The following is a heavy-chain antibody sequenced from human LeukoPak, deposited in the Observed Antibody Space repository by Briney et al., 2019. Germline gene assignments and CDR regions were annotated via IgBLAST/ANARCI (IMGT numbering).Heavy chain of an antibody. CDR3: ARQASGEQWLVRASYDY. CDR1: GGSVSSGSYY. V-gene: IGHV4-39*01. J-gene: IGHJ4*02. Sequence: SETLSLTCTVSGGSVSSGSYYWSWIRQPPGKGLEWIGSIYYSGSTYYNPSLKSRVTISVDTFKNQFSLKLSSVTAADTAVYYCARQASGEQWLVRASYDYWGQGTLVTVSS. D-gene: IGHD6-19*01. CDR2: IYYSGST.